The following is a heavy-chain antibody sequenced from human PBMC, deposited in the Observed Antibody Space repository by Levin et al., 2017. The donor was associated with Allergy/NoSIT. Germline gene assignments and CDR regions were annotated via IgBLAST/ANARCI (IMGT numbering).Heavy chain of an antibody. D-gene: IGHD3-16*02. J-gene: IGHJ4*02. CDR3: ARFGWGSYRGFDY. CDR2: IYDTGNT. V-gene: IGHV4-59*01. Sequence: PSETLSLTCTVSGGSISSDNWSWIRQPPGKGLEWIGYIYDTGNTNYNPSLKSRVTLSVDTSKNQFSLKLSSVTPADTAVYYCARFGWGSYRGFDYWGQGTLVTVSS. CDR1: GGSISSDN.